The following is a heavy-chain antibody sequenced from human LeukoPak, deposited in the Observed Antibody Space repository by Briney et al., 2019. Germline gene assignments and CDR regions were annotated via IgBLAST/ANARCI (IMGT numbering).Heavy chain of an antibody. V-gene: IGHV4-34*01. CDR3: ARRGVASGLDY. J-gene: IGHJ4*02. CDR1: GGSFSGYY. D-gene: IGHD3-10*01. Sequence: SETLSLTCAVYGGSFSGYYWSWIRQPPGKGLEWIGEINHSGSTNYNPSLKSRVTISVDTSKNQFSLKLSSVTAADTAVYYCARRGVASGLDYWGQGTLVTVSS. CDR2: INHSGST.